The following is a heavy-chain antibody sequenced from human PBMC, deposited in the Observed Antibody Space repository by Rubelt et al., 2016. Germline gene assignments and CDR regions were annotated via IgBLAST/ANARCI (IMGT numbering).Heavy chain of an antibody. J-gene: IGHJ5*02. CDR1: EFSFSSYS. D-gene: IGHD6-19*01. CDR2: ISSSSSYI. V-gene: IGHV3-21*01. Sequence: EVQLVESGGTLVKPGGSLRLSCAASEFSFSSYSMNWVRQAPGKGLEWVSSISSSSSYIYYADSVKGRFPTSRNNAKNSLHLQMNSLGVEDTAGYHCASSSSGANSAFDRWGQGTQVTVSS. CDR3: ASSSSGANSAFDR.